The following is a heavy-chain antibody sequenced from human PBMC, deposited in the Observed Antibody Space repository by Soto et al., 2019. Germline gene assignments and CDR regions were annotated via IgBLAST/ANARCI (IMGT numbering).Heavy chain of an antibody. D-gene: IGHD2-21*02. V-gene: IGHV3-30*18. CDR2: ISYDGSTQ. Sequence: QVQLVESGGGVVQPGRSLRLSCVASGLTFSSYGMHWVRQAPGKGLEWVAFISYDGSTQYYADSVKGRFTISRDNSKNTLYLRMNSLRAEDSALYYCAKDPGRFSVTAMSYGMDVWGQGTTVTVSS. CDR3: AKDPGRFSVTAMSYGMDV. J-gene: IGHJ6*02. CDR1: GLTFSSYG.